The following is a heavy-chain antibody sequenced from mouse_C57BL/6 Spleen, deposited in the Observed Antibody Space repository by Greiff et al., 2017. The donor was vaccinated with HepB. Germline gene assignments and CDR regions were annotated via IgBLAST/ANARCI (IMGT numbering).Heavy chain of an antibody. CDR3: ARDHYGSRGYFDV. CDR2: ISYDGSN. V-gene: IGHV3-6*01. J-gene: IGHJ1*03. CDR1: GYSITSGYY. Sequence: EVKLMESGPGLVKPSQSLSLTCSVTGYSITSGYYWNWIRQFPGNKLEWMGYISYDGSNNYNPSLKNRISITRDTSKNQFFLKLNSVTTEDTATYYCARDHYGSRGYFDVWGTGTTVTVSS. D-gene: IGHD1-1*01.